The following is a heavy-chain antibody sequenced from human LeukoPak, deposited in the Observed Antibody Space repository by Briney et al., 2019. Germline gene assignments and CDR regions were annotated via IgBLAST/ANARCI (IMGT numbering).Heavy chain of an antibody. Sequence: PEASVKVSCKASGYTFTSYGISWVRQAPGQGLEWMGWISAYNGNTNYAQKLQGRVTMTTDTSTSTAYMELRSLRSDDTAVYYCARARTPVVYDAFDLWGQGTMVTVSS. CDR1: GYTFTSYG. V-gene: IGHV1-18*01. J-gene: IGHJ3*01. CDR3: ARARTPVVYDAFDL. CDR2: ISAYNGNT. D-gene: IGHD2-2*01.